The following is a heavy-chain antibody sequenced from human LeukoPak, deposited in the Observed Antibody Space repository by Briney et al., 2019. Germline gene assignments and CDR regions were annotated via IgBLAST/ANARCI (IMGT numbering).Heavy chain of an antibody. CDR3: ARHLASPPIDY. V-gene: IGHV4-4*02. Sequence: SGTLSLTCAVSGGSISSSNWWSWVRQPPGKGLEWIGEIYHSGSTNYNPSLKSRVTISVDTSKNQFSLKLSSVTAADTAVYYCARHLASPPIDYWGQGTLVTVSS. J-gene: IGHJ4*02. CDR1: GGSISSSNW. D-gene: IGHD5-12*01. CDR2: IYHSGST.